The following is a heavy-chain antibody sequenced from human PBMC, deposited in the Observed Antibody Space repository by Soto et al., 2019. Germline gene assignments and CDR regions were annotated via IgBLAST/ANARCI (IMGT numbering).Heavy chain of an antibody. V-gene: IGHV3-23*01. Sequence: EVQLLQSGGGLVQPGGSLRLSCAASGFTFSSYAMSWVRQAPGXGLEWVSTISGTGGSTYYPDSVKGRFTISRDNSKNTVYLQMNSLRAEDAAVYYCAKEMTSGYYLFDYWGQGTLVTVSS. CDR3: AKEMTSGYYLFDY. J-gene: IGHJ4*02. CDR2: ISGTGGST. CDR1: GFTFSSYA. D-gene: IGHD3-22*01.